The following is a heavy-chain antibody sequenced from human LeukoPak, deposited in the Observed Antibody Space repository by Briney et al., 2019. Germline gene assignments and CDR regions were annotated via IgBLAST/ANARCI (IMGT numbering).Heavy chain of an antibody. CDR2: INTIGTTI. CDR1: GFTFSNYY. CDR3: ARGDFGRYAFDF. D-gene: IGHD2/OR15-2a*01. Sequence: RGSLRLSCAASGFTFSNYYMSWIRHAPGKGLEWVSYINTIGTTIYYADSLKGRFTISRDNAKNSLSLQMDSLRAEDTAVYYCARGDFGRYAFDFWGQGTMVTVSS. V-gene: IGHV3-11*01. J-gene: IGHJ3*01.